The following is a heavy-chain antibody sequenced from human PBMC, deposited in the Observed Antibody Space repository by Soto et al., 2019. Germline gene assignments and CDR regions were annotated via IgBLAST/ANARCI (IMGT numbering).Heavy chain of an antibody. CDR1: GYSISSGYY. CDR2: IYHSGST. J-gene: IGHJ5*02. D-gene: IGHD6-19*01. CDR3: ARDSYSSGWHRGWFDP. V-gene: IGHV4-38-2*02. Sequence: SETLSLTCAVSGYSISSGYYWGWIRQPPGKGLEWIGSIYHSGSTYYNPSLKSRVTISVDTSKNQFSLKLSSVTAADTAVYYCARDSYSSGWHRGWFDPGGQGTLVTVSS.